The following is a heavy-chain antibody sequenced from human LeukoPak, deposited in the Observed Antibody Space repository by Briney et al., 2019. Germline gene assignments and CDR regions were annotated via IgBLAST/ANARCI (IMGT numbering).Heavy chain of an antibody. CDR1: GGSISSYY. CDR2: IYYSGST. J-gene: IGHJ3*02. V-gene: IGHV4-59*08. Sequence: SETLSLTCTVSGGSISSYYWSWIRQPPGKGLEWIGCIYYSGSTNYNPSLKSRVTISVDTSKNQFSLKLSSVTAADTAVYYCARHPQYYYDSSGYYVCAFDIWGQGTMVTVSS. CDR3: ARHPQYYYDSSGYYVCAFDI. D-gene: IGHD3-22*01.